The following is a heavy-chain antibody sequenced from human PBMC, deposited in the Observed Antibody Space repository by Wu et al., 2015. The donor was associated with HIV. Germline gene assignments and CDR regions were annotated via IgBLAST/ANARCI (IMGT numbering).Heavy chain of an antibody. CDR2: LNPSGGRR. V-gene: IGHV1-46*01. CDR1: GYTFTTYS. Sequence: QVQLVQSGTEVKEPGASVKISCKASGYTFTTYSIHWVRQAPGQGLEWVGTLNPSGGRRRNALKFRDRITMTRDMSANTFYMELRRLTSEDTAVYYCGREQYGAVSGLSMDVWGKGTTVIVSS. J-gene: IGHJ6*04. CDR3: GREQYGAVSGLSMDV. D-gene: IGHD3-16*01.